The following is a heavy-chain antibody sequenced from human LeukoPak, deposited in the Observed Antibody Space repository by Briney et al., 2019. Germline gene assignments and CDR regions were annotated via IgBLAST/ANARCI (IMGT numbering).Heavy chain of an antibody. CDR1: GGSISSSSYY. D-gene: IGHD3-10*01. J-gene: IGHJ6*03. V-gene: IGHV4-39*01. CDR2: IYYSGST. Sequence: KPSEPLSLTCTVSGGSISSSSYYWGWIRQPPGKGLEWIGRIYYSGSTYYNPSLKSRDTISVYTSKNLFSLKLPSVTAADRTVYYCARVTYYYGSGSYGYYYYYMDVWGKGTTVTVSS. CDR3: ARVTYYYGSGSYGYYYYYMDV.